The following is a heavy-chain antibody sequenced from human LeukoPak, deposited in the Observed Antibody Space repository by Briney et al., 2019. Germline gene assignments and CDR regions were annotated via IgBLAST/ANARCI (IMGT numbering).Heavy chain of an antibody. D-gene: IGHD4-23*01. V-gene: IGHV4-38-2*02. CDR1: GYSFSSAYY. CDR3: ARDGHSVAVWFDP. J-gene: IGHJ5*02. Sequence: PSETLSLTCSVSGYSFSSAYYWGWIRQSPGKGLEWIGSISHSGSTYYNPSLRSRVTISVDTSKNQFSLRLTSVTAADTAVYYCARDGHSVAVWFDPWGQGTLVTVSS. CDR2: ISHSGST.